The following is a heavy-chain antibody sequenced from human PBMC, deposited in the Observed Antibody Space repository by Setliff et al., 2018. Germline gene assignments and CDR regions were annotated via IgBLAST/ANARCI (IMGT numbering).Heavy chain of an antibody. Sequence: AGGSLRLSCAASGFTFSSYSMNWVRQAPGKGLEWVSSISSSSSYIYYADSVKGRFTISRDNAKNSLYLQMNSLRAEDTAVYYCARDGLGPGPTQAWGQGTLVTV. D-gene: IGHD1-1*01. J-gene: IGHJ5*02. CDR3: ARDGLGPGPTQA. CDR1: GFTFSSYS. V-gene: IGHV3-21*01. CDR2: ISSSSSYI.